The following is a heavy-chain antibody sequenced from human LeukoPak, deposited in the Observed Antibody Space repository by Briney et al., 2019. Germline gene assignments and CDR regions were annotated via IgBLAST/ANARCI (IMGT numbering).Heavy chain of an antibody. CDR1: GFTFSSYW. V-gene: IGHV3-7*03. D-gene: IGHD6-13*01. Sequence: PGGSLRLSCAASGFTFSSYWMSWVRQAPGKGLEWVANIKQDGSEKYYVDSVKGRFTISRDNAKNSLYLQMNSLRAEDTAVYYCARGREQLVLETEFDYWGQGTLVTVSS. J-gene: IGHJ4*02. CDR2: IKQDGSEK. CDR3: ARGREQLVLETEFDY.